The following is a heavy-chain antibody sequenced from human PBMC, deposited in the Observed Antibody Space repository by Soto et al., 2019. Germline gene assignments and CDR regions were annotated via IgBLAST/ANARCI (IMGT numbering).Heavy chain of an antibody. CDR3: ARDGGVRASSGGTSNYYYGMDV. J-gene: IGHJ6*02. D-gene: IGHD2-15*01. CDR2: IWYDGSNK. Sequence: GGSLRLSCAASGFTFSSYGMHWVRQAPGKGLEWVAVIWYDGSNKYYADSVKGRFTISRDNSKNTLYLQMNSLRAEDTAVYYCARDGGVRASSGGTSNYYYGMDVWGQGTTVTVSS. CDR1: GFTFSSYG. V-gene: IGHV3-33*01.